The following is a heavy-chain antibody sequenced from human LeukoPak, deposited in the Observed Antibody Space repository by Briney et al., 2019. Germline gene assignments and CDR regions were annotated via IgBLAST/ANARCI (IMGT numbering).Heavy chain of an antibody. CDR3: ARHRDYYDT. V-gene: IGHV4-59*08. CDR1: GSSINNNF. D-gene: IGHD3-22*01. J-gene: IGHJ4*01. Sequence: SETLSLTCTVSGSSINNNFWTWIRQPPGKGLEWIGYIYSSGSANYNPSIKSRVIISGDTSKNQISLKLTSVTAAGTAVYFCARHRDYYDTWGRGTLVTVSS. CDR2: IYSSGSA.